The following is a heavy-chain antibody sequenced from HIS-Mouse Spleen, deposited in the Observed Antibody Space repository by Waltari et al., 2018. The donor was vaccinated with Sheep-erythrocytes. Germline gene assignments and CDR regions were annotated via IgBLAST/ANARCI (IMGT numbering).Heavy chain of an antibody. J-gene: IGHJ3*02. V-gene: IGHV4-39*02. D-gene: IGHD7-27*01. CDR1: GGSISSSSYY. CDR3: ARDTNWGGDAFDI. CDR2: IYYSGST. Sequence: QLQLQESGPGLVKPSETLSLTCTVSGGSISSSSYYWGWIRQPPGKGLEWIGSIYYSGSTDDNPSPKSRVTISVDTSKNQFSLKLSSVTAADTAVYYCARDTNWGGDAFDIWGQGTMVTVSS.